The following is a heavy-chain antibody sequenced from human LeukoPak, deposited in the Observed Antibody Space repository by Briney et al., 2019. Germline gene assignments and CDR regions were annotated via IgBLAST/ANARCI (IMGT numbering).Heavy chain of an antibody. V-gene: IGHV4-59*01. CDR1: GGSISSYY. Sequence: SETLSLTCTVSGGSISSYYWSWVRQPPGKGLEWIGYMYSSGDTNYNPSLKSRVTISLDTSKNQFSLKLSSVTVADTAMYYCACSLGYTSSWPFDYWGQGTLVTVSS. D-gene: IGHD6-13*01. CDR3: ACSLGYTSSWPFDY. CDR2: MYSSGDT. J-gene: IGHJ4*02.